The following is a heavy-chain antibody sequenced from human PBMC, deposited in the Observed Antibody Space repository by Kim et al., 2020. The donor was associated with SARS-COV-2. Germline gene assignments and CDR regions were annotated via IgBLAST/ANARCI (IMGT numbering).Heavy chain of an antibody. CDR1: GFIFRNYG. V-gene: IGHV3-33*06. J-gene: IGHJ4*02. Sequence: GGSLRLSCAASGFIFRNYGMHWVRQAPGKGLEWVAGIWYDGSNKYYADSVKGRFTISRDNSKNTLYLQMNSLRAEDTAVYYCAKAQADGDYYYWGQGTLVTVSS. CDR3: AKAQADGDYYY. CDR2: IWYDGSNK. D-gene: IGHD4-17*01.